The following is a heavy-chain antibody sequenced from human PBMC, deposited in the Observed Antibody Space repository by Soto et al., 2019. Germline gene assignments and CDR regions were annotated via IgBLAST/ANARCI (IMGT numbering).Heavy chain of an antibody. CDR1: GFTFSTYS. CDR3: SRGGRYYYDSRSLDY. CDR2: ISTSSSTI. Sequence: PGGSLRLSCAASGFTFSTYSMNWVRQAPGKGLEWVSYISTSSSTIYYADSVKGRFTISRDNAKNSLYLQMNSLRDEDTAVYYCSRGGRYYYDSRSLDYWGQGTLVTVSS. J-gene: IGHJ4*02. V-gene: IGHV3-48*02. D-gene: IGHD3-22*01.